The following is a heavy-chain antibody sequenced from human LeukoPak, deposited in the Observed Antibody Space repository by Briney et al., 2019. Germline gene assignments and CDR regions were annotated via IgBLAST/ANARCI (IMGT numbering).Heavy chain of an antibody. CDR2: INNSGST. CDR3: ARRRVVVVAATVPSLKRYWYFDL. J-gene: IGHJ2*01. V-gene: IGHV4-34*01. CDR1: GGSFSGYY. D-gene: IGHD2-15*01. Sequence: SSETLSLTCAVYGGSFSGYYWSWIRQPPGKGLEWVGEINNSGSTNYYASLKSRVTISVDTAKNQFSLKLSSVTAADTAVYYCARRRVVVVAATVPSLKRYWYFDLWGRGTLVTVSS.